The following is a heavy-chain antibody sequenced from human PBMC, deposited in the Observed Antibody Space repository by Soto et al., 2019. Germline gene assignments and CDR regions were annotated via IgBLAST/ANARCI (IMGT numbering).Heavy chain of an antibody. V-gene: IGHV3-23*01. CDR2: ISGSGGST. D-gene: IGHD3-3*01. Sequence: GGSLRLSCAASGFTFSSYAMSWVRQAPGKGLEWVSAISGSGGSTYYADSVKGRFTISRDNSKNTLYLQMNSLRAEDTDVYYCAKVYSGDFWSGYSYNWFDPWGQGTLVTVSS. CDR1: GFTFSSYA. J-gene: IGHJ5*02. CDR3: AKVYSGDFWSGYSYNWFDP.